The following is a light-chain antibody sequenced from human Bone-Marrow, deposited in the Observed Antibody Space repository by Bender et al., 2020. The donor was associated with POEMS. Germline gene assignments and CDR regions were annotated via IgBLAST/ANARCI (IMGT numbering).Light chain of an antibody. V-gene: IGLV2-14*03. CDR2: HDD. CDR1: SDDV. Sequence: QSALTQPASVSGSLGQSITISCTGTSDDVSWYQQHPDKAPKIMIHHDDDRPSGVPDRFSGSKSDNSASLTVSGLQADDEGDYYCASYAGRNTWIFGGGTKVTVL. CDR3: ASYAGRNTWI. J-gene: IGLJ2*01.